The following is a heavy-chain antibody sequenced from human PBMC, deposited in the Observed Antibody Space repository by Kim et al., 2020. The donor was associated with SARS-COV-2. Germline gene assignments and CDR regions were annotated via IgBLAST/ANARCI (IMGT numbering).Heavy chain of an antibody. CDR2: IYYSGST. CDR1: GGSISSSSYY. CDR3: ARDPGRSVVPAAIL. Sequence: SETLSLTCTVSGGSISSSSYYWGWIRQPPGKGLEWIGRIYYSGSTYYNPSLKSRVTISVDTSKNQFSLKLSSVTAADTAVYYCARDPGRSVVPAAILWGQGTLVTVSS. V-gene: IGHV4-39*07. J-gene: IGHJ4*02. D-gene: IGHD2-2*01.